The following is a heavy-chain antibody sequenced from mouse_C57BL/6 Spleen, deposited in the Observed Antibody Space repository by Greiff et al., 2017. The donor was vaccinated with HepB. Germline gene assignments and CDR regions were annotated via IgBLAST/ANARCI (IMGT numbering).Heavy chain of an antibody. CDR1: GFTFSSYA. CDR3: TREGGVENAMDY. D-gene: IGHD1-1*01. J-gene: IGHJ4*01. Sequence: EVKLMESGEGLVKPGGSLKLSCAASGFTFSSYAMSWVRQTPEKRLEWVAYISSGGDYIYYADTVKGRFTISRDNARNTLYLQMSSLKSEDTAMYYCTREGGVENAMDYWGQGTSVTVSS. CDR2: ISSGGDYI. V-gene: IGHV5-9-1*02.